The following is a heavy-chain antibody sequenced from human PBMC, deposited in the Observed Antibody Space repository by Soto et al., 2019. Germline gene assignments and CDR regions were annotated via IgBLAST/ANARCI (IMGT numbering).Heavy chain of an antibody. V-gene: IGHV1-18*01. CDR3: ARGHGYSLGMDV. CDR1: GYTXTSYG. J-gene: IGHJ6*02. CDR2: ISAYNGNT. D-gene: IGHD3-22*01. Sequence: SXKVSFKASGYTXTSYGIRLVRQAPGQGLEWMGWISAYNGNTNYAQKLQGRVTMTTDTSTSTAYMELRSMRSDDKAVYYCARGHGYSLGMDVWGQGTTGTVS.